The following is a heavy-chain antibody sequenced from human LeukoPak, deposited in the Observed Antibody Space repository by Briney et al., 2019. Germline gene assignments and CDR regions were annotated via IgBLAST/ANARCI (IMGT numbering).Heavy chain of an antibody. V-gene: IGHV3-21*06. CDR2: INRGSNHI. Sequence: GGSLRLSCAASGFTFSAYSMSWVRQAPGKGLEWVSSINRGSNHIYYADAVKGRFTISRDNAKNSLYLQMNSLRAEDAAIYYCARDSSGWSRDYWGQGTLVTVSS. J-gene: IGHJ4*02. D-gene: IGHD6-19*01. CDR1: GFTFSAYS. CDR3: ARDSSGWSRDY.